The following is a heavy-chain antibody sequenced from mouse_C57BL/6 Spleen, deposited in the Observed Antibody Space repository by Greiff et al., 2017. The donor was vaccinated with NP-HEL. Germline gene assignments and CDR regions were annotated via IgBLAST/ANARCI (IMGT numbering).Heavy chain of an antibody. V-gene: IGHV1-64*01. Sequence: QVQLKQPGAELVKPGASVKLSCKASGYTFTSYWMHWVKQRPGQGLEWIGMIHPNSGSTNYNEKFKSKATLTVDKSSSTAYMQLSSLTSEDSAVYYCALIYYDYDGFAYWGQGTLVTVSA. J-gene: IGHJ3*01. CDR2: IHPNSGST. D-gene: IGHD2-4*01. CDR1: GYTFTSYW. CDR3: ALIYYDYDGFAY.